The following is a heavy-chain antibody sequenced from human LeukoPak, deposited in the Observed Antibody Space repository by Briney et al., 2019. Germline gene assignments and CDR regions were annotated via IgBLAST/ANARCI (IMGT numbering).Heavy chain of an antibody. D-gene: IGHD3-10*01. CDR2: IYYSGST. J-gene: IGHJ4*02. Sequence: SETLSLTCTVSGGSISSGGYYWSWIRQHPGKGLEWIGYIYYSGSTYYNPSLKSRVTISVDTSKNQFSLKLSSVTAADTAVYYCARDADRGYDYWGQGTLVIVSS. V-gene: IGHV4-31*03. CDR3: ARDADRGYDY. CDR1: GGSISSGGYY.